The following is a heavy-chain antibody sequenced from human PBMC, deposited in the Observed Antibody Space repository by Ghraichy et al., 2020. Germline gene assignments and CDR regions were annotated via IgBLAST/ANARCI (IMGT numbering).Heavy chain of an antibody. D-gene: IGHD3-22*01. CDR3: ARGLRFQYVYYYDSSGYRGGLDY. Sequence: SETLSLTCAVYGGSFSGYYWSWIRQPPGKGLEWIGEINHSGSTNYNPSLKSRVTISVDTSKNQFSLKLSSVTAADTAVYYCARGLRFQYVYYYDSSGYRGGLDYWGQGTLVTVSS. CDR2: INHSGST. CDR1: GGSFSGYY. V-gene: IGHV4-34*01. J-gene: IGHJ4*02.